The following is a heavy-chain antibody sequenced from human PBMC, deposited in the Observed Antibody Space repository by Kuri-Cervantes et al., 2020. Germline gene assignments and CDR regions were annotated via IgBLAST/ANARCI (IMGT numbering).Heavy chain of an antibody. D-gene: IGHD2-21*02. Sequence: GSLRLSCAASGFTFSSYSMNWVRQAPGKGLVWVSCINGDGGGVKYADAVKDRFTISRDNAKNTLYLQMSDLRVEDTGVYFCSCGGGCHSAYWGQGTLVTVSS. CDR1: GFTFSSYS. CDR3: SCGGGCHSAY. J-gene: IGHJ4*02. CDR2: INGDGGGV. V-gene: IGHV3-74*03.